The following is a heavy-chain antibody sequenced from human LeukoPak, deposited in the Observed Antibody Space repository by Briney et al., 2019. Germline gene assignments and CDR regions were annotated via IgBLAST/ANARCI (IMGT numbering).Heavy chain of an antibody. CDR2: IIPIFGTA. D-gene: IGHD4-23*01. J-gene: IGHJ5*02. CDR1: GGTFSSYA. CDR3: ARGTTTVENWFDP. Sequence: GASVKVSCKASGGTFSSYAISWVRQAPGQGLEWMGGIIPIFGTANYAQKFQGRVTITTDESTSTAYMELSSLRSEDTAVYYCARGTTTVENWFDPRGQGTLVTVSS. V-gene: IGHV1-69*05.